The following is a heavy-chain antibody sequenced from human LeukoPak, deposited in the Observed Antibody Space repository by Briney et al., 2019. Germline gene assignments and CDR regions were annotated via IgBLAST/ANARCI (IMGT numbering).Heavy chain of an antibody. CDR2: IDYSGST. V-gene: IGHV4-31*03. CDR1: GGSISRGGYC. Sequence: SETLSHTCTVSGGSISRGGYCWSWIRQHPGKGLEWIGCIDYSGSTFYNPSLKSRLTMSIDTSKNQFSLKLSSVTAADTAVYYCAADTSGYRIFNYWGQGTLVTVSS. J-gene: IGHJ4*02. CDR3: AADTSGYRIFNY. D-gene: IGHD3-22*01.